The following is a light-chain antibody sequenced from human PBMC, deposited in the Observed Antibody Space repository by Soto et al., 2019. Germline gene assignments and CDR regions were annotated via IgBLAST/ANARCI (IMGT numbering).Light chain of an antibody. CDR1: QRISNSY. CDR2: DAS. CDR3: QQYARPPYA. Sequence: EIVLTQSPGTLSLSPGERATLSCRASQRISNSYLAWYQQKPGQAPRLLLYDASSRATGVPDRVSGSGSGTDFTLTICRLEPEDFAVYYCQQYARPPYAFGQGTKVDIK. V-gene: IGKV3-20*01. J-gene: IGKJ2*01.